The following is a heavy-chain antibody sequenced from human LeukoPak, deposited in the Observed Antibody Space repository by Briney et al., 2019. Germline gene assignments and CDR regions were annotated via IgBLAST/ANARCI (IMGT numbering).Heavy chain of an antibody. J-gene: IGHJ5*02. Sequence: SETLSLTCTVSGGSISSGSYYWSWIRQPAGKGLEWIGRIYTSGSTNYNPSLKSRVTILLDTSKNHFSLGLSSVTATDTAIYFCARGRGGRLSASNWFDTWGQGILVTVSS. CDR3: ARGRGGRLSASNWFDT. D-gene: IGHD2/OR15-2a*01. CDR1: GGSISSGSYY. V-gene: IGHV4-61*02. CDR2: IYTSGST.